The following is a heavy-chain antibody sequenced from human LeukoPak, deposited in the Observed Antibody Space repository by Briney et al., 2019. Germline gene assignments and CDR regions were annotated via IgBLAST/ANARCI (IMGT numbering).Heavy chain of an antibody. D-gene: IGHD3-9*01. CDR2: INPNSGDT. Sequence: ASVKVSCKASGYTFTDYYMHWVRQAPGQGLEWVGWINPNSGDTKYAKRFQGRVTMTRDTSISAAYMELTRLTSDDTAVYSCARDGDLDWLPSGFWGQETLVTVSS. J-gene: IGHJ4*02. V-gene: IGHV1-2*02. CDR1: GYTFTDYY. CDR3: ARDGDLDWLPSGF.